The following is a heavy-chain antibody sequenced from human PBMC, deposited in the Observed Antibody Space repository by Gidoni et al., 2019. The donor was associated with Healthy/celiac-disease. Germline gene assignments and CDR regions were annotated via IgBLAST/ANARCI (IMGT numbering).Heavy chain of an antibody. CDR1: GGTFSSYA. Sequence: QVQLVQSGAEVKKPGSSVKVSCKASGGTFSSYAISWVRQAPGQGLEWMGGIIPIFGTANYAQKFQGRVTITADESTSTAYMELSSLRSEDTAVYYCARESVGGEWLSSKDNYGMDVWGQGTTVTVSS. D-gene: IGHD3-3*01. V-gene: IGHV1-69*01. CDR3: ARESVGGEWLSSKDNYGMDV. CDR2: IIPIFGTA. J-gene: IGHJ6*02.